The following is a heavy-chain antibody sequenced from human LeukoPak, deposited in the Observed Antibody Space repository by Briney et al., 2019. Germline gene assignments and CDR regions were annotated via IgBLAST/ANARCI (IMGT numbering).Heavy chain of an antibody. CDR3: ASFIGYCSSTSCPFEY. J-gene: IGHJ4*02. D-gene: IGHD2-2*01. CDR1: GYTFTSYG. CDR2: ISAYNGNT. V-gene: IGHV1-18*04. Sequence: ASVKVSCKASGYTFTSYGISWVRQAPGQGLEWMGWISAYNGNTNYAQKLQGRVTMTTDTSTSTAYMELRSLRSDDTAVYYCASFIGYCSSTSCPFEYWGQGTLVTVFS.